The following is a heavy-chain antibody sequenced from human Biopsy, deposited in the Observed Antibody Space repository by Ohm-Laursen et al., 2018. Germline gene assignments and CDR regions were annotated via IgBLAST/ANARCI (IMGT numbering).Heavy chain of an antibody. V-gene: IGHV4-59*01. J-gene: IGHJ6*02. CDR1: GVSISTYY. CDR3: ARDVKRYCSGTSCYSGYFGMDV. CDR2: IYYSGST. D-gene: IGHD2-2*01. Sequence: GTLSLTCTVSGVSISTYYWSWIRQSPGRGLEWIAYIYYSGSTDYNPSLKSRVTISLDTSKNQFSLNLNSVTAADTAVYFCARDVKRYCSGTSCYSGYFGMDVWGQGTTVTVS.